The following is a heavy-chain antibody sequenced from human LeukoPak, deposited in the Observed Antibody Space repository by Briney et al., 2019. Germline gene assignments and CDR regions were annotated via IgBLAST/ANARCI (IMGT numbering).Heavy chain of an antibody. CDR3: ARGQRSSRYWFDP. CDR1: GYTFTSSD. Sequence: ASVRVSCKASGYTFTSSDIHWVRQATGQGLEWMGWINPNSGNTGYSQNFQGRFNLTRNNSISTVYMELSSLRSEDTAVYYCARGQRSSRYWFDPWGQGTLVIVSS. V-gene: IGHV1-8*01. J-gene: IGHJ5*02. D-gene: IGHD3-22*01. CDR2: INPNSGNT.